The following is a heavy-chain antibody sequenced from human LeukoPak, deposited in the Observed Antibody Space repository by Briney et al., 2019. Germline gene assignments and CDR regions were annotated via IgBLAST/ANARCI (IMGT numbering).Heavy chain of an antibody. D-gene: IGHD3-10*01. J-gene: IGHJ4*02. CDR2: ISSSGSTI. Sequence: GGSLRLSCAASGFTFSDYYMSWIRQAPGKGLEWVSYISSSGSTIYYADSVKGRFTISRDNAKNSLYLQMNSLRAEDTAVYYCARVEYYYGSGSYWGYFDYWGQGTLVTVSS. CDR3: ARVEYYYGSGSYWGYFDY. V-gene: IGHV3-11*04. CDR1: GFTFSDYY.